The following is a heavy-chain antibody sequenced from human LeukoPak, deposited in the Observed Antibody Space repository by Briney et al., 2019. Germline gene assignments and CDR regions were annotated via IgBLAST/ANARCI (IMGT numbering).Heavy chain of an antibody. CDR2: VYYTGNT. CDR1: GDSISYHNYY. D-gene: IGHD6-19*01. J-gene: IGHJ3*01. V-gene: IGHV4-39*01. Sequence: SEALSLTCAVSGDSISYHNYYWDWIRQPPGKGLEWIGTVYYTGNTYYNPSLKSRVAISVDTSKNQFSLQLTSMTAADTAVYYCARLRAMAGHRGGFDFWGRGTMVTVSS. CDR3: ARLRAMAGHRGGFDF.